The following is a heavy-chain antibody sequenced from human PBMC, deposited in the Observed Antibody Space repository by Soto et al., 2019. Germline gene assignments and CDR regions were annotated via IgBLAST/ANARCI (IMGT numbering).Heavy chain of an antibody. CDR2: INPNSGGT. Sequence: ASVKVSCKASGYTFTGYYMHWVRQTPGQGLEWMGWINPNSGGTNYAQKFQGWVTMTRDTSISTAYMELSRLRSDDTAVYYCARAVYCTNGVCYGFVYWGQGTLFTASS. CDR3: ARAVYCTNGVCYGFVY. J-gene: IGHJ4*02. CDR1: GYTFTGYY. D-gene: IGHD2-8*01. V-gene: IGHV1-2*04.